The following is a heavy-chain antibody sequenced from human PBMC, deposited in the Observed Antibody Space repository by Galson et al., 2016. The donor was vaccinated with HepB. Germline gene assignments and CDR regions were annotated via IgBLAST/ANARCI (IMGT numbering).Heavy chain of an antibody. J-gene: IGHJ4*02. Sequence: SLRLSCAASGFTFSTRSIHWVRQAPGKGLEWLAVISSHDGSNKFFVDYVKGRFTISRDNSKNTLYLEMSSLRAEDTAVYYCVKDRVRDGHPNFDYWGQGTLVTVSS. CDR2: ISSHDGSNK. V-gene: IGHV3-30*14. CDR3: VKDRVRDGHPNFDY. CDR1: GFTFSTRS. D-gene: IGHD5-24*01.